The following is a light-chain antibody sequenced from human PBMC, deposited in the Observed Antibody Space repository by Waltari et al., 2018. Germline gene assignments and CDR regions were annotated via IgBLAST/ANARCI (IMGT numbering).Light chain of an antibody. CDR1: SSDLGGYDF. CDR3: SSYTSGSTHVI. Sequence: QSALIQPASVSGSPGQSITISCTGSSSDLGGYDFVSWYQRRPGKAPQLMISDVSRRPSAVSNRFSGSKSGNRASLTISGLRPEDEADYYCSSYTSGSTHVIFGGGTKLTVL. V-gene: IGLV2-14*03. CDR2: DVS. J-gene: IGLJ2*01.